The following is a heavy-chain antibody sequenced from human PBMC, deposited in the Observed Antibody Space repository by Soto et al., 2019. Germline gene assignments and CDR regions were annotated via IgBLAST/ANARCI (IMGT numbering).Heavy chain of an antibody. CDR1: GFTFSSYS. D-gene: IGHD4-17*01. CDR3: ARDNNYGGSDAFDI. J-gene: IGHJ3*02. CDR2: ISSSSSYI. V-gene: IGHV3-21*01. Sequence: GGSLRLSCAASGFTFSSYSMNWVRQAPGKGLEWVSSISSSSSYIYYADSVKGRFTISRDNAKNSLYLQMNSLRAEDTAVYYCARDNNYGGSDAFDIWGQGTMVTVSS.